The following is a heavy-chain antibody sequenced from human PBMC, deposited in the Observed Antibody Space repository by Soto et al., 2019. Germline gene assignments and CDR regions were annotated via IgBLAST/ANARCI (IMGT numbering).Heavy chain of an antibody. J-gene: IGHJ4*02. CDR1: GFTFSSYA. Sequence: GGSLRLSCAASGFTFSSYAMHWVRQAPGKGLEWVAVISYDGSNKYYADSVKGRFTISRDNSKNTLYLQMNSLRAEDTAVYYCARWASAVTQYFDYWGQGTLVTVSS. V-gene: IGHV3-30-3*01. CDR3: ARWASAVTQYFDY. CDR2: ISYDGSNK. D-gene: IGHD4-17*01.